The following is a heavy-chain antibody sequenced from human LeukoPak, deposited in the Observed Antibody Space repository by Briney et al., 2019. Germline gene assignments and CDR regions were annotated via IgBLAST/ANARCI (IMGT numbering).Heavy chain of an antibody. CDR1: GFTFSSYG. D-gene: IGHD2-2*01. CDR3: AKWVVVPAASNAFDI. Sequence: TGGSLRLSCAASGFTFSSYGMHWVRQAPGKGLEWVAFIRYDGSNKYYADSVKGRFTISRDNSKNTLYLQMNSLRAEDTAVYYCAKWVVVPAASNAFDIWGQGTMVTVSS. CDR2: IRYDGSNK. J-gene: IGHJ3*02. V-gene: IGHV3-30*02.